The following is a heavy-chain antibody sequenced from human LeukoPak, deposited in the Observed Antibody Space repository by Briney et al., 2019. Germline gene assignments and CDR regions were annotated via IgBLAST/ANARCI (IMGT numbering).Heavy chain of an antibody. J-gene: IGHJ4*02. CDR1: GYTLTELS. CDR2: FDPEDSET. CDR3: ATGLQYYYDSSGYYSVDY. D-gene: IGHD3-22*01. Sequence: ASVKVSCKVSGYTLTELSMHWVRQAPGKGLEWMGGFDPEDSETIYAQKFQGRVTMTEDTSTDTDYMELSSLRSEDMAVYYCATGLQYYYDSSGYYSVDYWGQGTLVTVSS. V-gene: IGHV1-24*01.